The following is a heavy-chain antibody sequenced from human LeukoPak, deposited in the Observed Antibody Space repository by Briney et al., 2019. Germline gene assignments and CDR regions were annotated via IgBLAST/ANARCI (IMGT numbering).Heavy chain of an antibody. V-gene: IGHV3-7*05. CDR2: IKQDGSEK. CDR1: GFTFSSYW. D-gene: IGHD6-13*01. Sequence: GGSLRLSCAASGFTFSSYWMSWVRQAPRKGLEWVANIKQDGSEKYYVDSVKGRFTISRDNAKNSLYLRMNSLRAEDTAVYYCARSQLYSSSDYWGQGTLVTVSS. CDR3: ARSQLYSSSDY. J-gene: IGHJ4*02.